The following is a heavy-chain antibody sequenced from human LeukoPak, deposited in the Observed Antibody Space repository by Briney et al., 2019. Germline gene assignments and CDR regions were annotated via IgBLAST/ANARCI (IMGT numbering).Heavy chain of an antibody. Sequence: PGGSLRLSCAASGFTVSSNFMNWVRQAPGKGLEWVSVLYGGGDIYYADSVKGRFTISRDNSKNTLYLQMNSLRAEDTAVYYCAKEVHKYFDYWGQGTLVTVSS. CDR2: LYGGGDI. CDR3: AKEVHKYFDY. J-gene: IGHJ4*02. CDR1: GFTVSSNF. V-gene: IGHV3-66*01.